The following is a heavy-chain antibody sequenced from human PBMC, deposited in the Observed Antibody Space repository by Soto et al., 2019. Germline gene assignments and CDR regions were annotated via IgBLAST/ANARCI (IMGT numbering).Heavy chain of an antibody. CDR2: ISSSGSTI. CDR1: GFTFSDYY. CDR3: ASPTVTPHYGMDV. Sequence: QVQLVESGGGLVKPGGSLRLSCAASGFTFSDYYMSWIRQAPGKGLEWVSYISSSGSTIYYADSVKGRFTISRDNAKNSLYLQITSLRADDTAVYYCASPTVTPHYGMDVWGQGTTVTVSS. D-gene: IGHD4-17*01. V-gene: IGHV3-11*01. J-gene: IGHJ6*02.